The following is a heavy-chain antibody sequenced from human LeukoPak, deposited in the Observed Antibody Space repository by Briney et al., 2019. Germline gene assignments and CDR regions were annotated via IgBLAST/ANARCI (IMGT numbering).Heavy chain of an antibody. D-gene: IGHD5-12*01. J-gene: IGHJ4*02. CDR3: ARRERGYSGYDSG. Sequence: GGSLRLSCAASGFTFSSYSMNWVRQAPGKGLEWVSYISSSSSTIYYADSVKGRFTISRDNAKNSLYLEMNSLRAEDTAVYYCARRERGYSGYDSGWGQGTLVTVSS. CDR2: ISSSSSTI. V-gene: IGHV3-48*01. CDR1: GFTFSSYS.